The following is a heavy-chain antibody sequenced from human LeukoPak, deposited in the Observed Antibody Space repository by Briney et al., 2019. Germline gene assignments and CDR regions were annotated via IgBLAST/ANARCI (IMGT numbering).Heavy chain of an antibody. V-gene: IGHV1-2*02. CDR1: GYTFTGYY. D-gene: IGHD3-22*01. CDR2: INPNSGGT. Sequence: ASVKVSCKASGYTFTGYYMHWVRQVPGQGLEWMGWINPNSGGTNYAQKFQGRVTMTRDTSISTAYMELSRLRSDDTAVYYCARVNYYDNAFDIWGQGTMVTVSS. J-gene: IGHJ3*02. CDR3: ARVNYYDNAFDI.